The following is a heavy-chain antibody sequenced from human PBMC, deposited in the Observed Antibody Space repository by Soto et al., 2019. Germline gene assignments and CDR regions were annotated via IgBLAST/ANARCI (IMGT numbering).Heavy chain of an antibody. Sequence: PSETLSLTCTVSGGSISSSSYYRGWIRQSPGKGLEWIGSIYYGGSTYYNPSLKSRVTVSVDTSKNRFSLNLSSVTAADTAVYYCARHLRYFDWLSTFDYWGQGTLVTVSS. CDR3: ARHLRYFDWLSTFDY. D-gene: IGHD3-9*01. J-gene: IGHJ4*02. V-gene: IGHV4-39*01. CDR2: IYYGGST. CDR1: GGSISSSSYY.